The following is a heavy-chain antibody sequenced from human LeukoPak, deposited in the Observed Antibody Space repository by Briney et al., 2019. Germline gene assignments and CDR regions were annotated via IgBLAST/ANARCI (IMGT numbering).Heavy chain of an antibody. D-gene: IGHD3-22*01. CDR3: AGQSSGFFDY. J-gene: IGHJ4*02. CDR1: GGSINSYF. CDR2: IYYSGST. V-gene: IGHV4-59*08. Sequence: SETLSLTCTVSGGSINSYFWSWIRQPPGKGLEWIGYIYYSGSTNYNPSLKSRVTISVDTSKNQFSLKLSSVTAADTAVYYCAGQSSGFFDYWGQGTLVTVSS.